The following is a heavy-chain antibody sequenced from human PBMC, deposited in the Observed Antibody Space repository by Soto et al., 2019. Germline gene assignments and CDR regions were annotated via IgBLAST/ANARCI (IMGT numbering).Heavy chain of an antibody. V-gene: IGHV4-34*01. J-gene: IGHJ6*02. CDR3: ARGSPFGSSWTLIYHAMEV. D-gene: IGHD6-13*01. CDR1: GGSFSGYY. CDR2: INHSGST. Sequence: PSETLSLTCAVYGGSFSGYYWSWIRQPPGKGLEWLGEINHSGSTNYNPSLKSRVTISVDTSKNQFSLKLSSVTAADTAVYYCARGSPFGSSWTLIYHAMEVWGRGTTVTVSS.